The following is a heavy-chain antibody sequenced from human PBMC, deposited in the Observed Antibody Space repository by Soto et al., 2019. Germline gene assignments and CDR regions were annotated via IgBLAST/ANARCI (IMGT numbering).Heavy chain of an antibody. V-gene: IGHV3-23*01. Sequence: EVQLLESGGDLVPPGGFLRLSCAVSGFTFSSFSMTWVRQAPGKGLEWVATLSASGDTTHYAASVTGRFIISRDNSKNSLYLQMNSLRAEDTAIYYCAKDLSLYSTDWYADFWGQGTLVTVSP. CDR1: GFTFSSFS. CDR3: AKDLSLYSTDWYADF. J-gene: IGHJ4*02. CDR2: LSASGDTT. D-gene: IGHD6-19*01.